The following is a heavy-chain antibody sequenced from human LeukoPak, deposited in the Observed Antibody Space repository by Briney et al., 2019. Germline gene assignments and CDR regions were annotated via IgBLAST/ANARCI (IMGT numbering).Heavy chain of an antibody. CDR3: ARGYYYDSSGPFDP. J-gene: IGHJ5*02. V-gene: IGHV4-30-4*01. CDR2: IHYSGNT. CDR1: GGSSRSGDYF. D-gene: IGHD3-22*01. Sequence: PSQTLSLTCAVSGGSSRSGDYFWSWIRQPPGKGLEWIGHIHYSGNTYYNPSLKSRVSISVDTSKNQFSLKLSSVTAADTAVYYCARGYYYDSSGPFDPRGQGTLVTVSS.